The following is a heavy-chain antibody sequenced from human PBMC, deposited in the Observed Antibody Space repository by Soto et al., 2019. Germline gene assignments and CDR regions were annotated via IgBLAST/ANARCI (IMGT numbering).Heavy chain of an antibody. CDR3: ATEMGATQGPFDN. CDR1: VFPFGANA. Sequence: PGGSLRLSCVVSVFPFGANAMIRVRQAPGKGLEWVSGLSNTGRRTSYADSVKGRFNISRDNSENTVYLQMNSLRVEDTAVYYCATEMGATQGPFDNWGQGTLVTGSA. D-gene: IGHD1-26*01. V-gene: IGHV3-23*01. CDR2: LSNTGRRT. J-gene: IGHJ4*02.